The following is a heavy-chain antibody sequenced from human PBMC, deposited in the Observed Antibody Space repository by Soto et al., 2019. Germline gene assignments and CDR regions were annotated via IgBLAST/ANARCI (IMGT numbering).Heavy chain of an antibody. D-gene: IGHD6-13*01. CDR1: GYTLTELS. V-gene: IGHV1-24*01. J-gene: IGHJ6*02. CDR3: ATAKSGMAAAGTDYYYYGMDV. Sequence: GASVKVSCKVSGYTLTELSMHWVRQAPGKGLEWMGGFDPEDGETIYAQKFQGRVTMTEDTSTDTAYMELSSLRSEDTAVYYCATAKSGMAAAGTDYYYYGMDVWGQGTTVTVSS. CDR2: FDPEDGET.